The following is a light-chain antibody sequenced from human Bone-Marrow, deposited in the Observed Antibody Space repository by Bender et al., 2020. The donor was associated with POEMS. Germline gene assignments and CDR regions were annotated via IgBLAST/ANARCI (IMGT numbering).Light chain of an antibody. CDR1: ALSKQY. V-gene: IGLV3-25*03. CDR3: QSADSSGTFEV. J-gene: IGLJ3*02. Sequence: SYELTQPPSVSVSPGQTARITCSADALSKQYSFWYQQRPGQAPILLIYKDTQRPSGIPERFSGSRSGTTVMLIISGVQPEDEADYYCQSADSSGTFEVFGGGTKLTVL. CDR2: KDT.